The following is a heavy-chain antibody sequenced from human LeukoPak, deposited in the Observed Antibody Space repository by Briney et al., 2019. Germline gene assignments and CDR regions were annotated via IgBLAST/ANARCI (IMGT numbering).Heavy chain of an antibody. D-gene: IGHD3-22*01. V-gene: IGHV1-2*02. CDR2: INPNSGGT. Sequence: GASVKVSCKASGYTFTSYYMHWVRQAPGQGLEWMGWINPNSGGTNYAQKFQGRVTMTRDTSISTAYMELSRLRSDDTAVYYCARTYYYDSSGYPLIDYWGQGTLVTVSS. CDR3: ARTYYYDSSGYPLIDY. CDR1: GYTFTSYY. J-gene: IGHJ4*02.